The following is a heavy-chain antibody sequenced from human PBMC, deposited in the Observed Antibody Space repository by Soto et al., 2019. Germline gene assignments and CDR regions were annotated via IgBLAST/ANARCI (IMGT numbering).Heavy chain of an antibody. Sequence: QVQLVQSGAEEKKPGASVKVSCKASGYTFTSYAMHWVRQSPGQMLEWMGWINAGNGNTKYSQKFRVRVTITRDTSASTGYMERSSLRSEDTAVYYCAIDGYSSGWYGYCGQGTLVTVSS. V-gene: IGHV1-3*05. J-gene: IGHJ4*02. CDR1: GYTFTSYA. CDR3: AIDGYSSGWYGY. CDR2: INAGNGNT. D-gene: IGHD6-19*01.